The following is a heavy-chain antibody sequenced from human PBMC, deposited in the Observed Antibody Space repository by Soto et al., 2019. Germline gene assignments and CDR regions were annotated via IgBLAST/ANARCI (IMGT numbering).Heavy chain of an antibody. D-gene: IGHD3-3*01. CDR1: GYTFTSYA. V-gene: IGHV1-3*01. CDR2: INAGNGNT. CDR3: AGWARGLEWFSYYYYYGMDV. J-gene: IGHJ6*02. Sequence: GASVKVSCKASGYTFTSYAMHWVRQAPGQRLEWMGWINAGNGNTKYSQKFQGRVTITRDTSASTAYMEPSSLRSEDTAVYYCAGWARGLEWFSYYYYYGMDVWGQGTTVTVSS.